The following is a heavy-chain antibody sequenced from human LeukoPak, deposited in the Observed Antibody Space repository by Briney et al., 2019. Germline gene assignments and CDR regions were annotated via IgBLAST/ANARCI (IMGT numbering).Heavy chain of an antibody. CDR3: ARRGPYYYDSSGLIDY. D-gene: IGHD3-22*01. CDR1: GSSFTSYW. CDR2: IYPGDSDT. Sequence: GESLKISCKGSGSSFTSYWIGWVRQMPGKGLEWMGIIYPGDSDTRYSPSFQGQVTISADKSISTAYLQWSSLKASDTAMYYCARRGPYYYDSSGLIDYWGQGTLVTVSS. V-gene: IGHV5-51*01. J-gene: IGHJ4*02.